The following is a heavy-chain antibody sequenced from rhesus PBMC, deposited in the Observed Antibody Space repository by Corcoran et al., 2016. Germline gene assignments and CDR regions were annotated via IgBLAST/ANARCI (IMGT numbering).Heavy chain of an antibody. D-gene: IGHD3-3*01. Sequence: QLQLQESGPGVVKPSETLSLTCAVSGGSLSDSYRWSWSRQPPGKGLGGIGYIYGSSTSTNYNPSLKSRVAISKDTSKNQFSLKLSSVTAADTAVYYCARGEDNIWTGYSLDSWGQGVVVTVSS. CDR2: IYGSSTST. V-gene: IGHV4S10*01. CDR3: ARGEDNIWTGYSLDS. CDR1: GGSLSDSYR. J-gene: IGHJ6*01.